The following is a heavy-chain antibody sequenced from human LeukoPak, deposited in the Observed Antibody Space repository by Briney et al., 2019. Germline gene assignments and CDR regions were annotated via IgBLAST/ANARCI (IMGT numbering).Heavy chain of an antibody. CDR1: GFTFSSYW. CDR3: ARLQLLLYYYYGMDV. V-gene: IGHV3-7*01. J-gene: IGHJ6*02. CDR2: IKQDGSEK. D-gene: IGHD2-2*01. Sequence: GGSLRLSCAASGFTFSSYWMSWVRQAPGKGLEWVANIKQDGSEKYYVDSVKGRFTISRDNAKNSLYLQMNSLRAEDTAVYYCARLQLLLYYYYGMDVWGQGTTVTVSS.